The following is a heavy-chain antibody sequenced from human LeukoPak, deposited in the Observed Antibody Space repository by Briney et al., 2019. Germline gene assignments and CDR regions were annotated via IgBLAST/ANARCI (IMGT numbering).Heavy chain of an antibody. D-gene: IGHD1-1*01. CDR3: ARDPTGTTLYGMDV. Sequence: GGSLRPSCAASGFTFSSYAMSWVRQAPGKGLEWVSAISGSGGSTYYADSVKGRFTISRDNSKNTLYLQMNSLRAEDTAVYYCARDPTGTTLYGMDVWGQGTTVTVSS. J-gene: IGHJ6*02. CDR1: GFTFSSYA. CDR2: ISGSGGST. V-gene: IGHV3-23*01.